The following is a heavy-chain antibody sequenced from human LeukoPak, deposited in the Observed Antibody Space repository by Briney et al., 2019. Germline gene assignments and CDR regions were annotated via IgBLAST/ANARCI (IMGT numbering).Heavy chain of an antibody. V-gene: IGHV3-30*03. CDR3: ASRDPETFDI. CDR2: ISYDGSNK. CDR1: GFTFSSYG. J-gene: IGHJ3*02. D-gene: IGHD5-24*01. Sequence: PGRSLRLSCGASGFTFSSYGMHWVRQAPGKGLEWVAVISYDGSNKYYADSVKGRFTISRDNSKNTLYLQMNSLRAEDTAVYYCASRDPETFDIWGQGTMVTVSS.